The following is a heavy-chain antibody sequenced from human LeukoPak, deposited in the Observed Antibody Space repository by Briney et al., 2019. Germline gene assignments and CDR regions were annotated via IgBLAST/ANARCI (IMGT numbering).Heavy chain of an antibody. D-gene: IGHD1-1*01. CDR3: VRGGNSPGY. Sequence: PSETLSLTCTVSGGSISNYYWSWIRQPPGKGLEWIGSMFYSGSTNYNPSLKSRVTISVDTSKNQFSLKLTSVSAADTAVYYCVRGGNSPGYWGQGTLVTVSS. CDR2: MFYSGST. J-gene: IGHJ4*02. CDR1: GGSISNYY. V-gene: IGHV4-59*01.